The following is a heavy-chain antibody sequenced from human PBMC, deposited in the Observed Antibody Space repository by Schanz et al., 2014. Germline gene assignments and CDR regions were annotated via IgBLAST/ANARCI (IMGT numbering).Heavy chain of an antibody. Sequence: QVQLVQSGAEVKKPGASVKVSCKASGYTLTNFDINWVRQAPGQGPEWIGRFMPFLGITNLAQKFQDRVTMTADKATSTAYMELSGLRSEDTAMYYCARDRWNYEGGIFDIWGQGTMVTVSS. CDR3: ARDRWNYEGGIFDI. J-gene: IGHJ3*02. CDR1: GYTLTNFD. CDR2: FMPFLGIT. D-gene: IGHD1-7*01. V-gene: IGHV1-69*09.